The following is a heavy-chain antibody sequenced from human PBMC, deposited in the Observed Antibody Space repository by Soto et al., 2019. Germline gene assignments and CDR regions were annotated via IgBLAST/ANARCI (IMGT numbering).Heavy chain of an antibody. CDR3: ARDRGYDAHDYYYNAMDV. V-gene: IGHV3-21*01. CDR2: IRGFSPYT. CDR1: GFTFRTYT. D-gene: IGHD3-10*01. Sequence: GGSVRLSCISSGFTFRTYTMNWVRQAPGKGLEWVSGIRGFSPYTFYAESVKGRFTISRDNAKNSLDLQMDSLRAEDTAVYYCARDRGYDAHDYYYNAMDVWGQGTTVTVSS. J-gene: IGHJ6*02.